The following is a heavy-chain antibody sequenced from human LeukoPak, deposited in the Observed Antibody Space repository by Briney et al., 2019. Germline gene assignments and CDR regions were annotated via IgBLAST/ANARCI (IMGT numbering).Heavy chain of an antibody. CDR2: IYYSGST. V-gene: IGHV4-59*01. CDR3: VRDPGRYFDLLINPRGWFDP. Sequence: SETLSLTCTVSGGSISSYYWSWIRQPPGKGLEWIGYIYYSGSTNYNPSLKSRVTISVDTSKNQFSLKLSSVTAADTAVYYCVRDPGRYFDLLINPRGWFDPWGQGTLVTVSS. D-gene: IGHD3-9*01. J-gene: IGHJ5*02. CDR1: GGSISSYY.